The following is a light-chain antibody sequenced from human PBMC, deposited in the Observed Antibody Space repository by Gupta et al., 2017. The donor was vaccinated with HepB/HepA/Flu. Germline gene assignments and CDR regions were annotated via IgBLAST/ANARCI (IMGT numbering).Light chain of an antibody. Sequence: QDSRVLFGSGPAVMISCQGDSLRSYYASWYQQKPGQAPVLVIYGKNNRPSGIPDRFSGSSSGNTASLTITGAQAEDEADYYCNSRDSSGNHPVVFGGGTKLTVL. CDR2: GKN. J-gene: IGLJ2*01. CDR3: NSRDSSGNHPVV. V-gene: IGLV3-19*01. CDR1: SLRSYY.